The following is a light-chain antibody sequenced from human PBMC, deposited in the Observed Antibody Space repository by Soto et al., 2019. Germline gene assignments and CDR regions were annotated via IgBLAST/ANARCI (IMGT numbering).Light chain of an antibody. J-gene: IGKJ4*01. V-gene: IGKV3-15*01. CDR3: QQYNGYRLA. CDR2: SAS. Sequence: EIVLTQYPATLSMSPGDRTPLSCRASHSISTYLAWYQHKPGQAPRLLIYSASVRAAGVPARFSGSGSGTEFTLTISSLQADDFAIYYCQQYNGYRLAFRGGTKVDI. CDR1: HSISTY.